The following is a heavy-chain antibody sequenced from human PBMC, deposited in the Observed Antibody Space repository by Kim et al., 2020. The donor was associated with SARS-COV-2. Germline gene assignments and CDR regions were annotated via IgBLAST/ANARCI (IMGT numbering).Heavy chain of an antibody. V-gene: IGHV4-59*08. J-gene: IGHJ3*02. CDR3: ARSYSSSYDAFDI. CDR1: GGSISSYY. CDR2: IYYSGST. Sequence: SETLSLTCTVSGGSISSYYWSWIQQPPGKGLEWIGYIYYSGSTNYNPSLKSRVTISVDTSKNQFSLKLSSVTAADTAVYYCARSYSSSYDAFDIWGQGTMVTVSS. D-gene: IGHD6-13*01.